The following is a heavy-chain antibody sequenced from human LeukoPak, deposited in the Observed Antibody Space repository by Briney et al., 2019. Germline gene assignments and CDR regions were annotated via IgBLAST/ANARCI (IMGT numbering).Heavy chain of an antibody. J-gene: IGHJ4*02. CDR2: IYYSGST. V-gene: IGHV4-59*12. Sequence: PSETLSLTCAVYGGSFSSYYWSWIRQPPGKGLEWIGYIYYSGSTNYNPSLKSRVTISVDKSKNQFSLTLISVTAADTAVYFCGTTEHDSGDFWGQGTLVTVSS. CDR3: GTTEHDSGDF. D-gene: IGHD6-25*01. CDR1: GGSFSSYY.